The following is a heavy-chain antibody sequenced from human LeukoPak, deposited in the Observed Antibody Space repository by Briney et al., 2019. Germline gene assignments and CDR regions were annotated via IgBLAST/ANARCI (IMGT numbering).Heavy chain of an antibody. CDR3: ARRQAGALEQSAFDI. Sequence: PSETLSLTCAVSGYSISSGYYWGWIRQPPGKGLQWIGSMYYSGSTYYRPSLKSRVTISVDTSKNQFSLRLSSVTAADTALYYCARRQAGALEQSAFDIWGQGTMVTVSS. CDR1: GYSISSGYY. V-gene: IGHV4-38-2*01. D-gene: IGHD3-3*01. CDR2: MYYSGST. J-gene: IGHJ3*02.